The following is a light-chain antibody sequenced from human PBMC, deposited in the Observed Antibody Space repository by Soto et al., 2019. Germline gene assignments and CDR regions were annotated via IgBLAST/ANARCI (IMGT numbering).Light chain of an antibody. Sequence: QSVLTQPASVSGSPGQSITISCTGTSSDVGGYNYVSWYQHHPGKAPKLVIYDVSNRPSGFSSRFSGSKSGNAASLTISGXXXXDEADYYCTSYTSGTTHVVXGGGTQLTVL. CDR1: SSDVGGYNY. V-gene: IGLV2-14*03. CDR3: TSYTSGTTHVV. J-gene: IGLJ2*01. CDR2: DVS.